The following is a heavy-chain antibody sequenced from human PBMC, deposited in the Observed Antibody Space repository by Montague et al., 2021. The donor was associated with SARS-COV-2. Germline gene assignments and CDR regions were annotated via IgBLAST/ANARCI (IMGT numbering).Heavy chain of an antibody. Sequence: SETLSLTCTVSGGSISSYYWNWIRQSPGKGLEWIGYINYSGSANYNPSLKSRVTISVDTSKNQLSLNLSSVTAADTAAYYCARRGVVVIPAVVEYYYGMDVWGQGTTVTVSS. V-gene: IGHV4-59*01. J-gene: IGHJ6*02. CDR1: GGSISSYY. CDR2: INYSGSA. CDR3: ARRGVVVIPAVVEYYYGMDV. D-gene: IGHD2-2*01.